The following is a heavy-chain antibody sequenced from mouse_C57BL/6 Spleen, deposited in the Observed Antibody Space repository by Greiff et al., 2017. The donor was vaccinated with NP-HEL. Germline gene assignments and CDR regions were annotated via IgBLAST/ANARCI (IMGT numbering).Heavy chain of an antibody. J-gene: IGHJ4*01. CDR3: ARRGIYYDPTYYAMDY. V-gene: IGHV1-69*01. D-gene: IGHD2-4*01. CDR1: GYTFTSYW. CDR2: IDPSDSYT. Sequence: QVQLKQPGAELVMPGASVKLSCKASGYTFTSYWMHWVKQRPGQGLEWIGEIDPSDSYTNYNQKFKGKSTLTVDKSSSTAYMQLSSLTSEDSAVYYCARRGIYYDPTYYAMDYWGQGTSVTVSS.